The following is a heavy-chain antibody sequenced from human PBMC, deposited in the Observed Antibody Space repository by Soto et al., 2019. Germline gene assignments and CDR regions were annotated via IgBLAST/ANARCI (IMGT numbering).Heavy chain of an antibody. V-gene: IGHV3-33*01. CDR2: IWYDGSNK. CDR3: ARGVAVAYYYMDV. D-gene: IGHD6-19*01. CDR1: GFTFSSYG. Sequence: GGSLRLSCAASGFTFSSYGMHWVRQAPGKGLEWVAVIWYDGSNKYYADSVKGRFTSSRDNSKNTLYLQMNSLRAEDTAVYYCARGVAVAYYYMDVWGKGTTVTVSS. J-gene: IGHJ6*03.